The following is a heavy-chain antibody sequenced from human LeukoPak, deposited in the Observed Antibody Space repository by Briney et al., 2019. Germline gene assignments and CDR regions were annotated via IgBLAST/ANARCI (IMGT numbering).Heavy chain of an antibody. J-gene: IGHJ4*02. CDR2: IYYSGST. CDR1: GGSMSSYY. V-gene: IGHV4-59*01. D-gene: IGHD4-17*01. CDR3: ARDNGDYNSL. Sequence: PSETLSLTCTVSGGSMSSYYWSWIRQPPGKGLEWIGYIYYSGSTNYNPSLKSRVTISVDRSKNQFSLNLSSVTAADTAVYYCARDNGDYNSLWGQGTLVTVSS.